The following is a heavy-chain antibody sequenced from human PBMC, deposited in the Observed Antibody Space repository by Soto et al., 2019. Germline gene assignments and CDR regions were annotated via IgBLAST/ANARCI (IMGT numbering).Heavy chain of an antibody. CDR2: INSDGSST. CDR3: ARIPKAVAGTKGFDY. V-gene: IGHV3-74*01. CDR1: GFTFSSYW. D-gene: IGHD6-19*01. J-gene: IGHJ4*02. Sequence: EVQLVESGGGLVQPGGSLRLSCAASGFTFSSYWMHWVRQAPGKGLVWVSRINSDGSSTSYADSVKGRFTISRDNAKNTLYLQMNSLRAEDTAVYYCARIPKAVAGTKGFDYWGQGTLVTVSS.